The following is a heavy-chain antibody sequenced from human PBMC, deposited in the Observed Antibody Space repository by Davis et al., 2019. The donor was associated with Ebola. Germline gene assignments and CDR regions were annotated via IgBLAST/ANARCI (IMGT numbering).Heavy chain of an antibody. CDR2: ITPNSGYT. D-gene: IGHD5-12*01. J-gene: IGHJ4*02. CDR1: GYTFTSYD. V-gene: IGHV1-8*01. Sequence: ASVQVSCKASGYTFTSYDLSWVRQATGQGLEWLGWITPNSGYTGSAQKFQGRVTMTRNTSINTAYMELSGLTSEDTALYFCARGQIGYSGRFRFDSWGQGTLVTVSS. CDR3: ARGQIGYSGRFRFDS.